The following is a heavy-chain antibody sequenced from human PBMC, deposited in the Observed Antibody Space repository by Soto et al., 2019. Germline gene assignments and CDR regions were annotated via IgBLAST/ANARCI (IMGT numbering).Heavy chain of an antibody. CDR2: IYYSGST. CDR1: GGSISSGDYY. J-gene: IGHJ5*02. CDR3: ARSQDIVVVPAAIRGNWFDP. Sequence: SETLSLTCTVSGGSISSGDYYWSWIRQPPGKGLEWIGYIYYSGSTYYNPSLKSRVTISVDTSKNQFSLKLSSVTAADTAVYYCARSQDIVVVPAAIRGNWFDPWGQGTLVTV. D-gene: IGHD2-2*02. V-gene: IGHV4-30-4*01.